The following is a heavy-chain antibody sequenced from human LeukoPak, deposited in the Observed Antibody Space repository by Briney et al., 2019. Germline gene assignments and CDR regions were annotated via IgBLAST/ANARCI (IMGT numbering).Heavy chain of an antibody. D-gene: IGHD6-13*01. CDR3: ARTQWGSSTRRQYYYYMDV. CDR1: GYSFSTHW. Sequence: GESLKISCKGSGYSFSTHWIGWVRQMPGKGLEWLGIIYAGDFDTRYSPSFQGQVTISVDRSINTAYLQWSSLKASDTAMYYCARTQWGSSTRRQYYYYMDVWGKGTTVTVSS. CDR2: IYAGDFDT. J-gene: IGHJ6*03. V-gene: IGHV5-51*01.